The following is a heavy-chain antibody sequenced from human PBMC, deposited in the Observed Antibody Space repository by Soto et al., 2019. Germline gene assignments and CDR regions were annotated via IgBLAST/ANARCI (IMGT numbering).Heavy chain of an antibody. CDR3: ARGRRYCSGGSCYSRHYYYMDV. Sequence: SETLSLTCTVSGGSISSYYWSWIRQPPGKGLEWIGYIYYSGSTNYNPSLKSRVTISVDTSKNQFSLKLSSVTAADTAVYYCARGRRYCSGGSCYSRHYYYMDVWGKGTTVTVSS. J-gene: IGHJ6*03. CDR1: GGSISSYY. V-gene: IGHV4-59*12. D-gene: IGHD2-15*01. CDR2: IYYSGST.